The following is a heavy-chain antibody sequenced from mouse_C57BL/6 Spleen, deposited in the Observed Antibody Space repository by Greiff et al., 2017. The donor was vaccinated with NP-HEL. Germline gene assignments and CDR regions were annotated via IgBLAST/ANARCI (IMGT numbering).Heavy chain of an antibody. Sequence: EVQLQQSGPELVKPGASVKISCKASGYTFTDYYMNWVKQSHGKSLEWIGDINPNNGGTSYNQKFKGKATLTVDKSSSTAYMELRSLTSEDSAVYYCARFGYDRYFDYWGQGTTLTVSS. D-gene: IGHD2-2*01. CDR1: GYTFTDYY. V-gene: IGHV1-26*01. CDR2: INPNNGGT. CDR3: ARFGYDRYFDY. J-gene: IGHJ2*01.